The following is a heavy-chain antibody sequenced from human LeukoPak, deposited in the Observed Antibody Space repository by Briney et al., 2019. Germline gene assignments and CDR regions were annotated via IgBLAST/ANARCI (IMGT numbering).Heavy chain of an antibody. V-gene: IGHV1-69*05. D-gene: IGHD4-17*01. CDR1: GGTFSTHA. J-gene: IGHJ4*02. Sequence: GASVKVSCRAPGGTFSTHAVSWERQAPGQGLEWMGGIIPMVGANYAQNFRGRVTITTDESTSTAYMELSSLRSEDTAIYYCARMSVTGPSQFDFWGQGTLVTVSS. CDR2: IIPMVGA. CDR3: ARMSVTGPSQFDF.